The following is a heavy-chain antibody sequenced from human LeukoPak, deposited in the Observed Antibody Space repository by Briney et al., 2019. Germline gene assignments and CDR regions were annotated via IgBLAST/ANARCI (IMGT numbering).Heavy chain of an antibody. J-gene: IGHJ4*02. CDR1: GYTFTGYY. CDR2: INPNSGGT. CDR3: ARGRGYSYGVYFDY. V-gene: IGHV1-2*02. Sequence: ASVKVSCKASGYTFTGYYMHWVRQAPGQGLEWMGWINPNSGGTNYAQKLQGRVTMTTDTSTSTAYMELRSLRSDDTAVYYCARGRGYSYGVYFDYWGQGTLVTVSS. D-gene: IGHD5-18*01.